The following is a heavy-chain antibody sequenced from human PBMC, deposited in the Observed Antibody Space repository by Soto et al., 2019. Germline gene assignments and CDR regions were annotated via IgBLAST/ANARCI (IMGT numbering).Heavy chain of an antibody. CDR2: VYPGDSDT. CDR1: GYTFSNHW. D-gene: IGHD2-2*01. J-gene: IGHJ4*02. CDR3: ARHKKEYSTSLEY. V-gene: IGHV5-51*01. Sequence: EVQLVQSGAEVKKPGESLKISCKGSGYTFSNHWIGWVRQMPGQGLEWMGIVYPGDSDTRYSPSFRGQVIISADKSVSTAYLQWSSLKASDTAMYYCARHKKEYSTSLEYWGQGTPVTVSS.